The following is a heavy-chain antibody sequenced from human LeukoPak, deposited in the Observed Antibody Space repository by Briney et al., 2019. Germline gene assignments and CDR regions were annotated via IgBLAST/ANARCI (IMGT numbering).Heavy chain of an antibody. V-gene: IGHV4-59*08. CDR2: ISYRGST. J-gene: IGHJ4*02. D-gene: IGHD3-16*02. CDR1: GGSTSSDH. Sequence: PSETLSLTCTVSGGSTSSDHWSWIRQPPEKGLEWIGRISYRGSTNYNPSLKSRVTISVDTSKKHFSLKLTSVTAADTGVYYCARGRGLGVITPYSDSWGLGTLVTVSS. CDR3: ARGRGLGVITPYSDS.